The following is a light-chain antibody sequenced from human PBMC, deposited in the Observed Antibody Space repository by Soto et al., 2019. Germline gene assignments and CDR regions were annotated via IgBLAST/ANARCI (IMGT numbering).Light chain of an antibody. Sequence: EILLTQSPGTLSLSPGERATLSCRASQSVGSSDLAWYQQKPGQAPRLLIYGASSRATGIPDRFSGSGSGTDFTLTISRLEPEDFAVYYCQQCASSPQTFGQGTKVEVK. CDR2: GAS. CDR1: QSVGSSD. J-gene: IGKJ1*01. CDR3: QQCASSPQT. V-gene: IGKV3-20*01.